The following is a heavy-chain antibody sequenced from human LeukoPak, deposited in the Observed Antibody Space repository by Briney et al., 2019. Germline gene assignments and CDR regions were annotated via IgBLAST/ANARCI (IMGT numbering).Heavy chain of an antibody. V-gene: IGHV4-61*02. D-gene: IGHD3-9*01. CDR1: GGSISSGSYY. CDR3: ARDLRNYDILTGYYRMGYYYYMDV. J-gene: IGHJ6*03. Sequence: SQTLSLTCTVSGGSISSGSYYWSWIRQPAGKGLEWIGRIYTSRSTNYNPSLKSRVTISVDTSKNQFSLKLSSVTAADTAVYYCARDLRNYDILTGYYRMGYYYYMDVWGKGTTVTVSS. CDR2: IYTSRST.